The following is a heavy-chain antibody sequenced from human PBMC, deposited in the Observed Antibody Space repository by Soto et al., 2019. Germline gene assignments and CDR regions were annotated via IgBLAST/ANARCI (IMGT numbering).Heavy chain of an antibody. CDR2: LYYGRSA. J-gene: IGHJ4*02. CDR1: GDSNSSYD. CDR3: ALRSMAVVPEY. D-gene: IGHD3-22*01. Sequence: VQLQESGPGLVKPSETLSLTCAVSGDSNSSYDCMWIRQPPGKGLESIGYLYYGRSANYNPSLKSRVTLSVDTSTNQCSLTLSSMTAADTAVYYCALRSMAVVPEYWGQGTLVTVSS. V-gene: IGHV4-59*01.